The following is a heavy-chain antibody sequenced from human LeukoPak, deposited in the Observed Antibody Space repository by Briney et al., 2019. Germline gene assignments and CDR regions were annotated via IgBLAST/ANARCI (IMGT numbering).Heavy chain of an antibody. Sequence: ASVKVSCKASGYTFTGYHMHWVRQAPGQGLEWMGWINPNSGGTNYAQKFQGRVTMTRDTSISTAYMELSRLRSDDTAVYYCARDYYDSSGYYLDYWGQGTLVTVSS. CDR3: ARDYYDSSGYYLDY. V-gene: IGHV1-2*02. CDR1: GYTFTGYH. CDR2: INPNSGGT. J-gene: IGHJ4*02. D-gene: IGHD3-22*01.